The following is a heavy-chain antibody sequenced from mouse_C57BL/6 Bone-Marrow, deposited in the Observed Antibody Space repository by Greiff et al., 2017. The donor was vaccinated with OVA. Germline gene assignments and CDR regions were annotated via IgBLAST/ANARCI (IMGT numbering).Heavy chain of an antibody. J-gene: IGHJ4*01. CDR3: TTAGFYAMDY. V-gene: IGHV14-4*01. D-gene: IGHD4-1*01. Sequence: VQLQQSGAELVRPGASVKLSCTASGFNIKDDYMHWVKQRPEQGLEWIGWIDPENGDPEYASKFQGKATITADTSSNTAYLQLSSLTSEDTAVYYCTTAGFYAMDYWGQGTSVTVSS. CDR1: GFNIKDDY. CDR2: IDPENGDP.